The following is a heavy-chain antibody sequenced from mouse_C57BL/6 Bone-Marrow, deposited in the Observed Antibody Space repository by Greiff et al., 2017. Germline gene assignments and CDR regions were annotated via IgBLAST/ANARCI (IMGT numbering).Heavy chain of an antibody. CDR2: ISDGGSYT. CDR1: GFTFSSYA. V-gene: IGHV5-4*01. J-gene: IGHJ3*01. CDR3: ARGRNWSWFAY. Sequence: VQLKESGGGLVKPGGSLKLSCAASGFTFSSYAMSWVRQTPEKRLEWVATISDGGSYTYYPDNVKGRFTISRDNAKNNLYLQMSHLKSEDTAMYYCARGRNWSWFAYWGQGTLVTVSA. D-gene: IGHD4-1*01.